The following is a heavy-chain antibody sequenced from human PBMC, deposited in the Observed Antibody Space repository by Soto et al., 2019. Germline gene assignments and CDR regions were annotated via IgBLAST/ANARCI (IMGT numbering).Heavy chain of an antibody. Sequence: QVQLVESGGGLVKPGGSLRLSCAASGFTFSDYYMTWIRQAPGKGLEWVSFISTVSSATNYADSVKGRITISRDNAKNFMYLQMESLRTEDTAVYYCARYSGSYLSAYFYGMDVWGQGATVTASS. V-gene: IGHV3-11*06. CDR3: ARYSGSYLSAYFYGMDV. CDR1: GFTFSDYY. J-gene: IGHJ6*02. CDR2: ISTVSSAT. D-gene: IGHD1-26*01.